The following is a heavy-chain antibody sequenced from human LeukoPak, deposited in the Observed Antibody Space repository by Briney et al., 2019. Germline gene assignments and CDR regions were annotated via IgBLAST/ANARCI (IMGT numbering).Heavy chain of an antibody. D-gene: IGHD3-10*01. CDR1: GGSFSGYY. CDR3: AREGWFGELLPIYYYYHYMDA. CDR2: INHSGST. J-gene: IGHJ6*03. Sequence: SETLSLTCAVYGGSFSGYYWSWIRQPPGKGLEWIGEINHSGSTYYNPSLKSRVTISVDTSKNQFSLKLSSVTAADTAVYYCAREGWFGELLPIYYYYHYMDAWGKGTTVTVSS. V-gene: IGHV4-34*01.